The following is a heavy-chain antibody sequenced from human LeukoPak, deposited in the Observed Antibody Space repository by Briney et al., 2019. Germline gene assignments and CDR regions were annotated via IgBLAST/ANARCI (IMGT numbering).Heavy chain of an antibody. CDR1: GGSISGSSYY. J-gene: IGHJ4*02. CDR2: IYYRGST. V-gene: IGHV4-39*01. D-gene: IGHD2-21*02. Sequence: PSETLSLXCSVSGGSISGSSYYWGWIRQPPGKGLECIGNIYYRGSTYYNPSLKSRVIMSIDTSKNQFSLKVNSVTATDTAVYYCAKTVWSRLAAGLDSWGQGTLVTVSS. CDR3: AKTVWSRLAAGLDS.